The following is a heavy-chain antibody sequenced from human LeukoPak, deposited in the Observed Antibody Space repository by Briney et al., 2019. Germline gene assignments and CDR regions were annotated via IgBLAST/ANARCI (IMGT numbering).Heavy chain of an antibody. CDR2: IKEDGSEK. CDR1: AFTFGNYW. Sequence: GGSLRLSCAVYAFTFGNYWIAWVRQAPGKGLEWVANIKEDGSEKYYLDSVEGRFTISRDNAKSSVYLQMNSLRAEDTAVYYCAGRIFDIWGQGTMVTVSS. V-gene: IGHV3-7*01. CDR3: AGRIFDI. J-gene: IGHJ3*02.